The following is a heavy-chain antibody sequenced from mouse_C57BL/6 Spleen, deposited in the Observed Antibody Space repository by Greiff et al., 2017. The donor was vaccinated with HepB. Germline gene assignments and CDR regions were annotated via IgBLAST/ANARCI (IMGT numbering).Heavy chain of an antibody. CDR1: GFTFSDYG. CDR3: ARNDSYYDWYFDV. D-gene: IGHD2-3*01. J-gene: IGHJ1*03. Sequence: DVKLVESGGGLVKPGGSLKLSCAASGFTFSDYGMHWVRQAPEKGLEWVAYISSGSSTIYYADTVKGRFTISRDNAKNTLFLQMTSLRSEDTAMYYCARNDSYYDWYFDVWGTGTTVTVSS. V-gene: IGHV5-17*01. CDR2: ISSGSSTI.